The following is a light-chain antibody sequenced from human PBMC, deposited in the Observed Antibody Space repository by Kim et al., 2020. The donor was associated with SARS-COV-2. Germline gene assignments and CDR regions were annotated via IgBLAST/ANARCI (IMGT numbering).Light chain of an antibody. J-gene: IGKJ4*01. CDR1: RTISRY. Sequence: DIQMTQSPPSLSASVGDRVTITCRASRTISRYLNWYQQKPGKAPKLLISVASTLQSEVPSRFSGSGSGTDFTLTISSLQPEDFATYYCQQSYTSPTFGGGTKVDIQ. CDR3: QQSYTSPT. CDR2: VAS. V-gene: IGKV1-39*01.